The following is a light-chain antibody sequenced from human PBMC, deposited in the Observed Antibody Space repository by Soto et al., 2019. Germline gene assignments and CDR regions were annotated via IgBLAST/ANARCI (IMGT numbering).Light chain of an antibody. CDR3: QHYGSSLSIT. CDR2: GAS. V-gene: IGKV3-20*01. Sequence: ESVLTQSPGSLSLSPGERATLSCRASQSVSSNYLAWYQHKPGQAPRLFIYGASSRATGIPDRFSGSGSGTDFTLTISRLEPEDFAVYYCQHYGSSLSITFGQGTRLEIK. J-gene: IGKJ5*01. CDR1: QSVSSNY.